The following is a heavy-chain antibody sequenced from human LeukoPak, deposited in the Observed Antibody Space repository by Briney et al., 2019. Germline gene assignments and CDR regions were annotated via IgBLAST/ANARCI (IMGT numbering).Heavy chain of an antibody. CDR2: IKQDGREI. CDR1: GFTLSSYW. D-gene: IGHD5-18*01. Sequence: PGGSLRLSCAASGFTLSSYWMSWVRQAPGKGLEWVANIKQDGREIYYVDSVKGRFTISRDNAKNSLYLQMNSLRAEDTAVYYCARGYSYGASGFDYWGQGTLVTVSS. J-gene: IGHJ4*02. V-gene: IGHV3-7*01. CDR3: ARGYSYGASGFDY.